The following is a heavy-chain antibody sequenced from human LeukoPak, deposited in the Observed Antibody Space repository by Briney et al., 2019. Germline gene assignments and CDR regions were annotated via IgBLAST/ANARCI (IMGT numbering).Heavy chain of an antibody. D-gene: IGHD5-24*01. Sequence: GRSLRLSCEASGFRLIKYAMHWVRQAPGRGLEWVAVISFDGKKEFYADSVKGRFTISRDNSKNALFLQMNSLQTDDTAIYYCARASMATINYYYFYMDAWGKGTTATVSS. CDR3: ARASMATINYYYFYMDA. V-gene: IGHV3-30*04. J-gene: IGHJ6*03. CDR2: ISFDGKKE. CDR1: GFRLIKYA.